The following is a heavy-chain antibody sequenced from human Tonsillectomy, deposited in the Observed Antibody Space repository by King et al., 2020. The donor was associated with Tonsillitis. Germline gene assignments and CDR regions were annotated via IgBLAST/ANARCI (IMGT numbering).Heavy chain of an antibody. Sequence: QLVQSGAEMKKPGASMKVSCKASGFFFTDHFMHWVRQAPGQGLEWMGWINPNSGGTKYALEFQGRVTITRDTSISTAYMELSRLRYDDTAVYFCARAIPGLTTWDGAFDLWGQGTMLTVSS. J-gene: IGHJ3*01. CDR3: ARAIPGLTTWDGAFDL. D-gene: IGHD2-2*02. CDR2: INPNSGGT. CDR1: GFFFTDHF. V-gene: IGHV1-2*02.